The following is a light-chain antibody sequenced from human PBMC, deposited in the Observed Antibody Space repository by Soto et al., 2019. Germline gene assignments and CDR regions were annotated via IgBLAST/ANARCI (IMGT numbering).Light chain of an antibody. CDR1: QRISSY. J-gene: IGKJ2*01. CDR3: QQRSTWPYT. CDR2: DAS. Sequence: EIVLTQSPATLSLSPGERATLSCRASQRISSYLAWFQQKAGQAPRLLIYDASNRATGIPARFSGSGSGTDFTLTISSLEPEDFVFYYCQQRSTWPYTFGEGTKLEIK. V-gene: IGKV3-11*01.